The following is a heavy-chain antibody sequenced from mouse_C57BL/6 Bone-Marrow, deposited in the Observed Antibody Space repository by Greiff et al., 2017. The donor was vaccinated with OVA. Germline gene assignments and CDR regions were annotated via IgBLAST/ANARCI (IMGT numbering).Heavy chain of an antibody. CDR1: GYSFTDYN. CDR2: INPNYGTT. Sequence: EVQLQQSGPELVKPGASVKISCKASGYSFTDYNMNWVKQSNGKSLEWIGVINPNYGTTSYNQKFKGKATLTVDQASSTADMQLNSLTSEDSADYYCAFYYGSSYRYFDVWGTGTTVTVSS. J-gene: IGHJ1*03. CDR3: AFYYGSSYRYFDV. D-gene: IGHD1-1*01. V-gene: IGHV1-39*01.